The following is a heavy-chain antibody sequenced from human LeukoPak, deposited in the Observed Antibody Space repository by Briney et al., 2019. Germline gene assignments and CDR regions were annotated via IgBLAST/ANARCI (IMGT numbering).Heavy chain of an antibody. V-gene: IGHV4-4*07. Sequence: PSETLSLTCTVSADSIGYFYWSWIRQPAGKGLGWIGRIYTTGSTNYNPSLKSRVTMSVDTSKNQFSLKLSSVTAADTAVYYCARERNYYYMDVWGKGTTVTISS. CDR2: IYTTGST. CDR1: ADSIGYFY. CDR3: ARERNYYYMDV. J-gene: IGHJ6*03.